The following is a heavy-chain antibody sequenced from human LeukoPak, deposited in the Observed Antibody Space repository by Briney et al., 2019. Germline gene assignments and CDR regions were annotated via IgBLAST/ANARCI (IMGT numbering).Heavy chain of an antibody. CDR3: ATSDFAAHFDY. J-gene: IGHJ4*02. V-gene: IGHV3-43*02. D-gene: IGHD2/OR15-2a*01. CDR2: ISGDGGST. Sequence: GGSLRLSCAASGFTFDDYAMHWVRQAPGKGLEWVSLISGDGGSTYYADSVKGRFTISRDNNKNSLYLQMNSLGTEDTALYYCATSDFAAHFDYWGQGTLVTVSS. CDR1: GFTFDDYA.